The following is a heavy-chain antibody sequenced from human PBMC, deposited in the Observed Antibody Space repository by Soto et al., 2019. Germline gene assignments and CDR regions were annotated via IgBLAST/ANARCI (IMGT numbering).Heavy chain of an antibody. V-gene: IGHV1-58*01. CDR3: AASPREEYYYYGMDV. J-gene: IGHJ6*02. CDR2: IVVGSGNT. Sequence: SVKVSCKASGFTFTSSAVQWVRQARGQRLEWIGWIVVGSGNTNYAQKFQERVTITRDMSTSTAYMELSSLRSEDTAVYYCAASPREEYYYYGMDVWGQGTTVTVSS. CDR1: GFTFTSSA.